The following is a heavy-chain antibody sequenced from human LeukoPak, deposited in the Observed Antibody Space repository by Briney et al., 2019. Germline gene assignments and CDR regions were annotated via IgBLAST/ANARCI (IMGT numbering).Heavy chain of an antibody. D-gene: IGHD6-19*01. V-gene: IGHV3-48*03. CDR2: ISSSGSTI. CDR3: AKGSAVAGTYAFDI. Sequence: PGGSLRLSCAASGFTFSSCEMNWVRQAPGKGLEWVSYISSSGSTIYYADSVKGRFTISRDNSKNTLYLQINSLRAEDTAVYYCAKGSAVAGTYAFDIWGQGTMVTVSS. J-gene: IGHJ3*02. CDR1: GFTFSSCE.